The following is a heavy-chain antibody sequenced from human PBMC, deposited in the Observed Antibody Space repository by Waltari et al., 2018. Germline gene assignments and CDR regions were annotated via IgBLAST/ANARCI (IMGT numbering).Heavy chain of an antibody. Sequence: QLQLQESGPGLVKPSETLSLTRTVSGGSISTTYNWGWIRQPPGKGLEWMGNMQYRGSTFYNPSLESRVTISLDTWKNQFSLRLSSVGAADTAVYFCGRIAFGDEGGYFQYWGQGTLVTVSS. D-gene: IGHD4-17*01. CDR2: MQYRGST. J-gene: IGHJ1*01. CDR3: GRIAFGDEGGYFQY. CDR1: GGSISTTYN. V-gene: IGHV4-39*01.